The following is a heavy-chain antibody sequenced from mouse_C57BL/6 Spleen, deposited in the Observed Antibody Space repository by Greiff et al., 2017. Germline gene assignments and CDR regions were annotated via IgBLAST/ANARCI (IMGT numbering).Heavy chain of an antibody. J-gene: IGHJ2*01. CDR1: GYTFTSYW. V-gene: IGHV1-52*01. CDR2: IDPSDSET. D-gene: IGHD2-1*01. Sequence: QVQLQQPGAELVRPGSSVKLSCKASGYTFTSYWMHWVKQRPIQGLEWIGNIDPSDSETHYNQKFKDKATLTVDKTSSTAYTQLSSLTSEDSAVYYCARKGHYYGNYYFDYWGQGTTLTVSS. CDR3: ARKGHYYGNYYFDY.